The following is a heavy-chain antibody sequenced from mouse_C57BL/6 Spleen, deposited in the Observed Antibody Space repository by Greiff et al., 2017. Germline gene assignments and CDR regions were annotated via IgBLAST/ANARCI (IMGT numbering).Heavy chain of an antibody. Sequence: DVKLVESGPGLVKPSQSLSLTCSVTGYSITSGYYWNWIRQFPGNKLEWMGYISYDGSNNYNPSLKNRISITRDTSKNQFFLKLNSVTTEDTATYYCAREGYDYEGMDYWGQGTSVTVSS. J-gene: IGHJ4*01. CDR3: AREGYDYEGMDY. CDR2: ISYDGSN. V-gene: IGHV3-6*01. CDR1: GYSITSGYY.